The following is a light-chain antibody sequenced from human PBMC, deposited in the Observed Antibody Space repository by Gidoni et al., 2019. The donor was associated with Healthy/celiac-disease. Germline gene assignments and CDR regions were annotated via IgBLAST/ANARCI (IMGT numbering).Light chain of an antibody. Sequence: EIVMTQSPATLSVSPGERVTLSCRASQSVNNNLAWYQQKPGQAPRLLLYGASTRATGIPARFSGSGSGTEFTLTISSLQSEDFAVYYCQQYNNWPPLTFGGGTKVEIK. CDR2: GAS. V-gene: IGKV3-15*01. J-gene: IGKJ4*01. CDR1: QSVNNN. CDR3: QQYNNWPPLT.